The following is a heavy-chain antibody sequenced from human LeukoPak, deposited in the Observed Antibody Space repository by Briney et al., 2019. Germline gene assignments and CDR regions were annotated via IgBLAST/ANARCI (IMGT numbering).Heavy chain of an antibody. V-gene: IGHV1-8*01. D-gene: IGHD1-1*01. CDR2: VNEDNGHT. CDR3: ARGGRFVQPAGTFAY. CDR1: GYPFIGYH. Sequence: ASVKVSCKSSGYPFIGYHINWVRQASGQGLEWMGWVNEDNGHTDYAQKFQGRVTFTRHTSSSTVYMELSSLRAEDTALYNCARGGRFVQPAGTFAYWGQGTLITVSS. J-gene: IGHJ4*02.